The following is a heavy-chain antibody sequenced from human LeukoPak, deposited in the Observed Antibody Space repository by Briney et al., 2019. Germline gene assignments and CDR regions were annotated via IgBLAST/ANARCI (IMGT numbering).Heavy chain of an antibody. Sequence: SETLSLTCAVSGGSISSSNWWSWVRQPPGKGLEWIGGIYHSGSTNYNPSLKSRVTISVDKSKNQFSLKLSSVTAADTAVYYCARSGSYNRAFDIWGQGAMVTVSS. CDR3: ARSGSYNRAFDI. CDR1: GGSISSSNW. D-gene: IGHD1-26*01. J-gene: IGHJ3*02. CDR2: IYHSGST. V-gene: IGHV4-4*02.